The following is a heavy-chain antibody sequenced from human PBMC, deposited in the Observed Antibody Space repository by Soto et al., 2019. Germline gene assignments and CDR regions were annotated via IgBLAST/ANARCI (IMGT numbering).Heavy chain of an antibody. CDR3: ARGTDYGDYGGGDAFDI. V-gene: IGHV4-30-4*01. D-gene: IGHD4-17*01. CDR1: GGSISSGDYY. J-gene: IGHJ3*02. Sequence: PSETLSLTCTVSGGSISSGDYYWSWIRQPPGKGLEWIGYIYYSGSTYYNPSLKSRVTISVDTSKNQFSLKLSSVTAADTAVYYCARGTDYGDYGGGDAFDIWGQGTMVTVSS. CDR2: IYYSGST.